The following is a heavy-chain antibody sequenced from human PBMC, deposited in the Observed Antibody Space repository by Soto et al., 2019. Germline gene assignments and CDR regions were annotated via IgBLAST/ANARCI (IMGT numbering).Heavy chain of an antibody. CDR3: ARGYSIAARPWWFDP. CDR1: GGSVSSGIYY. CDR2: IYYSGST. D-gene: IGHD6-6*01. V-gene: IGHV4-61*01. Sequence: KPSETLSLTCTVSGGSVSSGIYYWSWIRHPPGKGLEWIGYIYYSGSTNYNPSLKSRVTISVDTSKNQFSLKLSSVTAADTAVYYCARGYSIAARPWWFDPWGQGTLVTVSS. J-gene: IGHJ5*02.